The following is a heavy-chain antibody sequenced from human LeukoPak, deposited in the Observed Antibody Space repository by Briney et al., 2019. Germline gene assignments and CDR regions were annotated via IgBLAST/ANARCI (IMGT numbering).Heavy chain of an antibody. CDR3: ARDLGGMTIFGVAPLWY. D-gene: IGHD3-3*01. J-gene: IGHJ4*02. CDR1: GGTFTSYY. Sequence: ASVKVSCKASGGTFTSYYMHWVRQAPGQGLEWMGIINPSGGSTSYAQKFQGRVTMTRDTSTSTVYMELSSLRSEDTAVYYCARDLGGMTIFGVAPLWYWGQGTLVTVSS. CDR2: INPSGGST. V-gene: IGHV1-46*01.